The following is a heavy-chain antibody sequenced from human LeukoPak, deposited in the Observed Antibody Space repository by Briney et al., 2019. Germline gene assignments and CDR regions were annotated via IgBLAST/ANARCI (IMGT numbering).Heavy chain of an antibody. J-gene: IGHJ4*02. CDR1: GGSIRTNGDY. D-gene: IGHD4-23*01. Sequence: SETLSLTCTVSGGSIRTNGDYWGWIRQPPGKGLEWIGSISYIGSTHYNPSLKSRVIISVDTSRNQFSLKLSSVTAADTAVYYCASHSLGLRWPTDLGYWGQGTLVTVSS. CDR3: ASHSLGLRWPTDLGY. V-gene: IGHV4-39*01. CDR2: ISYIGST.